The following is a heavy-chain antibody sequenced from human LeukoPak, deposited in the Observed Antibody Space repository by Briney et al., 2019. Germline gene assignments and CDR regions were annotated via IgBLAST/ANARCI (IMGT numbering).Heavy chain of an antibody. CDR1: GYTFTSYY. CDR3: ARPNCSGGSCYSGYMDV. J-gene: IGHJ6*03. Sequence: ASVKVSCKASGYTFTSYYMHWVRQAPGQGLEWMGIINPSGGSTSYAQKFQGGVTMTRDTSTSTVYMELSSLRSEDTAVYYCARPNCSGGSCYSGYMDVWGKGTTVTISS. D-gene: IGHD2-15*01. CDR2: INPSGGST. V-gene: IGHV1-46*01.